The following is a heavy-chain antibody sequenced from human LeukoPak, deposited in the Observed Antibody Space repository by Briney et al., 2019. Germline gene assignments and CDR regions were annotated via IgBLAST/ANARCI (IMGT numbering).Heavy chain of an antibody. CDR3: ARGSWGFGTYYFDY. CDR2: ISGTGSTI. CDR1: GFTFSDFY. V-gene: IGHV3-11*01. D-gene: IGHD3-10*01. Sequence: GGSLRLSCAASGFTFSDFYMSWIRQAPGKGLEWVSYISGTGSTIYYADSVKGRFTISRDNAKNSLYLQMNSLRAEDTAVYYCARGSWGFGTYYFDYWGQGTLVTVSS. J-gene: IGHJ4*02.